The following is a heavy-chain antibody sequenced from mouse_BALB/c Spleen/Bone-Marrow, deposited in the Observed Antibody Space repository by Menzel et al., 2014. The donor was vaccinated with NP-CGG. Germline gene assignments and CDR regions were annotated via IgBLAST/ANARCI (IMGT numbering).Heavy chain of an antibody. Sequence: QVQLQQPGPELVKPGASVKISCKASGYSFTSYYIHWVKQRPGQGLEWIGWIFPGSGNTKYNEKFKGKATLTADTSSSTAYMQLSSLTSEDSAVFFCVSTFDYWGQGTTLTVSS. CDR2: IFPGSGNT. V-gene: IGHV1-66*01. J-gene: IGHJ2*01. CDR3: VSTFDY. D-gene: IGHD1-1*01. CDR1: GYSFTSYY.